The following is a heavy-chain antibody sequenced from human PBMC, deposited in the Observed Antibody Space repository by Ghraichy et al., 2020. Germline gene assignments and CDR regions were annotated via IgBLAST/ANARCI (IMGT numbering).Heavy chain of an antibody. J-gene: IGHJ4*01. Sequence: GGSLRLSCEASGFAFSNYAMHWVRQAPAKGLEWVAAISYDGTQQVYADSVRGRLTISRDNSKRTLYLQVNSLGIQDTAVYYCAKEEPEGDPRLLTSVDFWGHGNLVTVSS. D-gene: IGHD2-21*02. CDR3: AKEEPEGDPRLLTSVDF. CDR1: GFAFSNYA. V-gene: IGHV3-30*18. CDR2: ISYDGTQQ.